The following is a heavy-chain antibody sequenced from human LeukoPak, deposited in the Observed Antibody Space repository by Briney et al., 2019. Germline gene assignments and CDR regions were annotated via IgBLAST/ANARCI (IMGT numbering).Heavy chain of an antibody. V-gene: IGHV1-69*05. Sequence: ASVKVSCKASGGTFSSYAISWVRQAPGQGLEWMGGIIPIFGTANYAQKFQGRVTITTDESTSTAYMELSSLRSEDTAVYYCARGPSNNFGVVRDYYYYYMDVWGKGTTVTVSS. CDR1: GGTFSSYA. CDR2: IIPIFGTA. CDR3: ARGPSNNFGVVRDYYYYYMDV. D-gene: IGHD3-3*01. J-gene: IGHJ6*03.